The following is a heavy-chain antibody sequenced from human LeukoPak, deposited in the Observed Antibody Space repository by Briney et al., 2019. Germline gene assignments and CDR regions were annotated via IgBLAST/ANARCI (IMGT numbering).Heavy chain of an antibody. J-gene: IGHJ4*02. Sequence: GGSLRLSCAASGFTFSSYAMHWVRQAPGKGLEWVAVISYDGSNKYYADSVKGRLTISRDNSKNTLYLQMNSLRAEDTAVYYCAAYSSGYYPPFDYWGQGTLVTVSS. CDR1: GFTFSSYA. D-gene: IGHD3-22*01. CDR3: AAYSSGYYPPFDY. V-gene: IGHV3-30*04. CDR2: ISYDGSNK.